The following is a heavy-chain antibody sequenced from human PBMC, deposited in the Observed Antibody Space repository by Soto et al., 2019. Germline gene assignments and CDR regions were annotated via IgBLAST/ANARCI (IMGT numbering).Heavy chain of an antibody. D-gene: IGHD2-2*01. J-gene: IGHJ4*02. CDR1: GGTLSSYG. CDR3: ATNSGYCISSSCYAYFDY. V-gene: IGHV1-69*12. CDR2: IIPIFGTA. Sequence: QVQLVQSGAEVKKPGSSVKVSCKASGGTLSSYGISWVRQAPGQGLEWMGGIIPIFGTANYAQKFQGRVTITADESTSTAYMELSSLRSEDTAVYYCATNSGYCISSSCYAYFDYWGQGPLVTVSS.